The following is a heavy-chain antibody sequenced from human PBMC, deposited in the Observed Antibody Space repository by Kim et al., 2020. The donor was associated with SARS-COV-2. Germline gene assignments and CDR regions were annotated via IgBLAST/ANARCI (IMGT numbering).Heavy chain of an antibody. J-gene: IGHJ4*02. CDR3: TSCLYNGDWYNDY. D-gene: IGHD1-1*01. V-gene: IGHV3-72*01. Sequence: GGSLRLSCAVSGFKFSDHYMDWVRQAPGKGPEWVGCIRDRHREGTTEYAASVQGRFSISRDDSNNLLYLQMNALKPEDTAMYYCTSCLYNGDWYNDYWGQGTLVSVST. CDR1: GFKFSDHY. CDR2: IRDRHREGTT.